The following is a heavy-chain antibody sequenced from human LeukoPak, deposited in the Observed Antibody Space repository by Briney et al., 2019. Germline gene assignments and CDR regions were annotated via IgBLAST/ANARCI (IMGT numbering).Heavy chain of an antibody. V-gene: IGHV1-2*02. CDR2: LNPNSGDT. J-gene: IGHJ4*02. CDR1: GYTFTDYY. D-gene: IGHD5-24*01. Sequence: ASVKVSCKASGYTFTDYYMHWVRQAPGQGLECMGWLNPNSGDTNYAQKFQGRVSMTRDTSISTAYMDLSDLRSDDTAVYYCVRGRNIEMTTMSGGSDYWGQGTLVTVSS. CDR3: VRGRNIEMTTMSGGSDY.